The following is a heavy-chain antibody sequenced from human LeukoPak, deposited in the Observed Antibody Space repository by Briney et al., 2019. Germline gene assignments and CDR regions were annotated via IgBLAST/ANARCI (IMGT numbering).Heavy chain of an antibody. CDR1: GFTFSSYT. V-gene: IGHV3-48*04. Sequence: GGSLRLSCAASGFTFSSYTMTWVRQAPGKGLEWVPYISSSSDTMYYADSVKGRFTISRDNDKNSLYLQMNSLRAEDTAVYYCARSTYCSGGSCYSFDYWGQGTLVTVSS. CDR3: ARSTYCSGGSCYSFDY. D-gene: IGHD2-15*01. CDR2: ISSSSDTM. J-gene: IGHJ4*02.